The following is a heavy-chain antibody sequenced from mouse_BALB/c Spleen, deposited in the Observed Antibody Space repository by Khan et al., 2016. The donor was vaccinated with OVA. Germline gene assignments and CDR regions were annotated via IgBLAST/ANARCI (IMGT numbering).Heavy chain of an antibody. J-gene: IGHJ1*01. V-gene: IGHV2-9*02. CDR1: GFSLTNYG. CDR2: IWAGGRT. D-gene: IGHD2-1*01. CDR3: ARFFGNYGWYFDV. Sequence: VQLQESGPAMVAPSQSLSITCTVSGFSLTNYGVHWVRQPPGKGLEWLGLIWAGGRTNYNSALMSRLSISNDNSKSQVFLKMNSLQADDTAIYXCARFFGNYGWYFDVWGAGTTVTVSS.